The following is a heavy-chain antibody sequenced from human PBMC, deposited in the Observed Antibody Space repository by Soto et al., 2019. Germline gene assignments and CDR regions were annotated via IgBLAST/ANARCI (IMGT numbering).Heavy chain of an antibody. D-gene: IGHD3-10*01. J-gene: IGHJ3*02. CDR1: GDSVSSNSAT. CDR3: ARERGFLSEALDI. CDR2: TYYRSQWHN. V-gene: IGHV6-1*01. Sequence: QVQLQQSGPGLVKPSQTLSLTCGISGDSVSSNSATWNWIRQSPSRGLEWLGRTYYRSQWHNEYEESVKSRITINPDTSKNHFSLQLNSMSPEDTAVYYCARERGFLSEALDIWGRGTMVTVSS.